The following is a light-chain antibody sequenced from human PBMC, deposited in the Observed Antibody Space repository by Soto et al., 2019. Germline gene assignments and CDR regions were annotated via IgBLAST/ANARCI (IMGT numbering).Light chain of an antibody. CDR2: GDS. Sequence: QSVLTQPPSVSGAPGQRVIISCSGSSSNIGRGYDVHWYQQVPGSAPRLLLSGDSNRPSGVPDRFSGSRSGTSASLAITGLQAEDEADYYCQTFDSTLTISWVFGGGTKVTVL. V-gene: IGLV1-40*01. CDR3: QTFDSTLTISWV. CDR1: SSNIGRGYD. J-gene: IGLJ3*02.